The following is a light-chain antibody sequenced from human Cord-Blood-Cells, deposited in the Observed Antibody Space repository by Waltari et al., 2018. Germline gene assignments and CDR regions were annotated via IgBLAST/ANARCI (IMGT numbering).Light chain of an antibody. J-gene: IGLJ1*01. V-gene: IGLV2-23*01. CDR2: EGS. CDR3: CSYAGSSTYV. CDR1: SSDVGSYNI. Sequence: QSALTQPASVAGSPGQSITISCTGTSSDVGSYNIVSWYQHHPGKAPNLMIYEGSKRASGVSNRFSGSKSGNTASLTISGLQAEDEADYYCCSYAGSSTYVFGTGTKVTVL.